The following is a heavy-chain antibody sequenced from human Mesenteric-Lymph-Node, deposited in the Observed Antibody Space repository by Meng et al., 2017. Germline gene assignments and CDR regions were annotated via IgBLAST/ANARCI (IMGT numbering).Heavy chain of an antibody. J-gene: IGHJ4*02. D-gene: IGHD2-2*01. CDR3: ARGGYCSSTSCPRPLY. CDR1: GGSFSDHY. V-gene: IGHV4-34*01. CDR2: ITNRGST. Sequence: QVQLQQWGTGLFKPSETLSLTCAVYGGSFSDHYWSWIRQPPGKGLVWIGEITNRGSTNYNPSLKSRVTISVDTSKNQLSLKLSSVTAADTAVYYCARGGYCSSTSCPRPLYWGQGTLVTVSS.